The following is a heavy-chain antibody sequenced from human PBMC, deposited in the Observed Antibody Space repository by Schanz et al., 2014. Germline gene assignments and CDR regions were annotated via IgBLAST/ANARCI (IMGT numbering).Heavy chain of an antibody. Sequence: QVQLVQSGSELKKPGASVKVSYKASGYTFTRSGISWVRQAPGQGLEWMGWIGGSDGNTNFAQKFQGRVTMTTDTSTSTVYMELRSLTSDDSAVYYCARDRDQWDGNYLDYWGQGTLVTVSS. CDR1: GYTFTRSG. CDR3: ARDRDQWDGNYLDY. D-gene: IGHD1-26*01. J-gene: IGHJ4*02. V-gene: IGHV1-18*01. CDR2: IGGSDGNT.